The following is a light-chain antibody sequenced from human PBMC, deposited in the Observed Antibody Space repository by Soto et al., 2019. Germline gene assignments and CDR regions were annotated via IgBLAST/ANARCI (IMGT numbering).Light chain of an antibody. Sequence: EIVLTQSPGTLSLSPGERATLSCRASESVSDSYLAWYQQKPGQAPRLLIYASSRATGIPDRFSGSGSGTDFTLSISRLEPKDFAVYYCQHYGTSALFGPGTKVEIK. V-gene: IGKV3-20*01. CDR1: ESVSDSY. CDR2: AS. CDR3: QHYGTSAL. J-gene: IGKJ3*01.